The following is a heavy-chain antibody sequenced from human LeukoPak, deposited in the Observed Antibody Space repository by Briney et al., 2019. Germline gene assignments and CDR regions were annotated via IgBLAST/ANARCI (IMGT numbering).Heavy chain of an antibody. V-gene: IGHV1-18*01. D-gene: IGHD1-1*01. CDR3: ARDIATVQHQD. J-gene: IGHJ4*02. CDR1: GYTFTNHG. CDR2: ISAHTGNT. Sequence: ASVKVSCKASGYTFTNHGIRWVRQAPGQGLEWMGWISAHTGNTNYVQKLQDRVTMTTDTSTSTAYMELRSLRSDDTAVYFCARDIATVQHQDWGQGTLVTVSS.